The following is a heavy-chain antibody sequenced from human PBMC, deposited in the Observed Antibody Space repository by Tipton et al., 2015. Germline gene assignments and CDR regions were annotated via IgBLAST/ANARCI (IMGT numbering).Heavy chain of an antibody. CDR1: GDSIRSDGYY. CDR3: AGEAYNSNFFDY. Sequence: TLSLTCTVSGDSIRSDGYYWSWIRQHPGKGLEWIGYIHYTGSTYYNPSLKSRATISVDTFENQFSLKVTSLTAADTAVYYCAGEAYNSNFFDYWGQGTLVTVSS. J-gene: IGHJ4*02. D-gene: IGHD5-24*01. CDR2: IHYTGST. V-gene: IGHV4-31*03.